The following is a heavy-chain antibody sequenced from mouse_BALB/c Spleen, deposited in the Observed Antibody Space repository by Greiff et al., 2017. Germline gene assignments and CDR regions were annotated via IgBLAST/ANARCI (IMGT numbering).Heavy chain of an antibody. CDR2: IWWDDDK. D-gene: IGHD1-2*01. CDR3: ARVITTATGAMDY. Sequence: QVTLKESGPGILQPSQTLSLTCSFSGFSLSTSGMGVGWIRQPSGKGLEWLAHIWWDDDKRYNPALKSRLTISKDTSSNQVFLKIASVDTADTATYYCARVITTATGAMDYWGQGTSVTVSS. V-gene: IGHV8-8*01. J-gene: IGHJ4*01. CDR1: GFSLSTSGMG.